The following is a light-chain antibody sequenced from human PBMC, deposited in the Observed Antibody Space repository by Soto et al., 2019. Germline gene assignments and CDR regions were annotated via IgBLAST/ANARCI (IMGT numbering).Light chain of an antibody. Sequence: ESVLTQSPGTLSLSPGERATLSCRASQSVSSNYLAWYQQKPGQAPRLLIYSASSRATGIPDRISGSGSGTDFTLIISRLEPEDFAVYYCQQYGSSPWTFGQGTKVDIK. CDR3: QQYGSSPWT. CDR2: SAS. CDR1: QSVSSNY. J-gene: IGKJ1*01. V-gene: IGKV3-20*01.